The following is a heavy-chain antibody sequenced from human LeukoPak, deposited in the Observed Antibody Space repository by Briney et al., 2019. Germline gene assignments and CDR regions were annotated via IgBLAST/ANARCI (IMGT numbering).Heavy chain of an antibody. CDR3: AKGSSPYGSGSYHPYYYYYGMEV. D-gene: IGHD3-10*01. V-gene: IGHV3-30*18. CDR1: GFTFSSNG. J-gene: IGHJ6*02. CDR2: ISYDGSNK. Sequence: GRSLRISCAASGFTFSSNGMHCVRQAPGKGLEWVAIISYDGSNKYYADSVKGRFTISRDNSKNTLYLQMNSLRAEDTAVYYCAKGSSPYGSGSYHPYYYYYGMEVWGQGTTVTVSS.